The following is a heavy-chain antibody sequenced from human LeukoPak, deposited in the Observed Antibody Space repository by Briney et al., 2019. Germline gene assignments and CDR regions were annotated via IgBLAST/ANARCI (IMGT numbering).Heavy chain of an antibody. D-gene: IGHD3-10*01. V-gene: IGHV4-59*01. CDR1: GGSFSSYY. CDR2: IYYSGST. J-gene: IGHJ4*02. CDR3: ASSGSYRYYFDY. Sequence: SETLSLTCAVYGGSFSSYYWSWIRQPPGKGLEWIGYIYYSGSTNYNPSLKSRVTISVDTSKNQFSLKLSSVTAADTAVYYCASSGSYRYYFDYWGQGTLVTVSS.